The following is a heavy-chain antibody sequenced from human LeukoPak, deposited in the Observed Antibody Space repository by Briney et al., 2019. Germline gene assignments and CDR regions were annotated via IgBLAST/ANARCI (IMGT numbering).Heavy chain of an antibody. CDR2: ISGGGDRT. D-gene: IGHD5-12*01. CDR3: AKGHSAYGTGFDY. V-gene: IGHV3-23*01. J-gene: IGHJ4*02. CDR1: GITLSTFA. Sequence: PGGSLILSCAAFGITLSTFAMSCVRQAPGRGLECVSVISGGGDRTYYAETVRGRFTISRDNSKDTLYLQMSSPRADDTAIYYCAKGHSAYGTGFDYWGQGTLVTVSS.